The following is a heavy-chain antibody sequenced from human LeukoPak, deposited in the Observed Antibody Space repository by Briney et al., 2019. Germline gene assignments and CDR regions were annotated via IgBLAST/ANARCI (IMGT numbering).Heavy chain of an antibody. Sequence: SETLSLTCTVSGGSIGSGPYYWGWIRQPPGKGLEWIGNIYYGENTYYNPSLKSRFTISIDTSKNQFYLKLSSLTAADTAVYYCARRDDSSGYHKIFDYWGPGTLVTVSS. J-gene: IGHJ4*02. CDR1: GGSIGSGPYY. CDR2: IYYGENT. V-gene: IGHV4-39*01. CDR3: ARRDDSSGYHKIFDY. D-gene: IGHD3-22*01.